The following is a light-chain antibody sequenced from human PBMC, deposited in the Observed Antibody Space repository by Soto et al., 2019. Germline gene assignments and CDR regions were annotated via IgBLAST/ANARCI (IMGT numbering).Light chain of an antibody. V-gene: IGLV2-14*01. CDR2: EVS. J-gene: IGLJ1*01. Sequence: QSALTQPASVSGSPGQSITISCTGTSSDVGGYNYVSWYQQHPGKAPKLMIYEVSERPSGVSNRFSGSKSGNTASLTISGLQAEDEADYYCASYVTGNTYVFGSGTKVTVL. CDR3: ASYVTGNTYV. CDR1: SSDVGGYNY.